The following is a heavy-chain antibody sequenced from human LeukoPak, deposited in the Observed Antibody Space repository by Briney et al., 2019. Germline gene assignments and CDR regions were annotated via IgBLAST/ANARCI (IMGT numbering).Heavy chain of an antibody. CDR3: AILLNYYDSSGYYIEPDY. D-gene: IGHD3-22*01. J-gene: IGHJ4*02. CDR2: ISYDGSNK. CDR1: GFTFSSYA. Sequence: GRSLRLSCAASGFTFSSYAMHWVRQAPGKGLEWVAVISYDGSNKYYADSVKGRFTISRDNSKNTLYLQMNSLRAEDTAVYYCAILLNYYDSSGYYIEPDYWGQGTLVTVSS. V-gene: IGHV3-30-3*01.